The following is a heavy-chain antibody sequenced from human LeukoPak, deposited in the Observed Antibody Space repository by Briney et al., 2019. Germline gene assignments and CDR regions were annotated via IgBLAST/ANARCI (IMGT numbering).Heavy chain of an antibody. V-gene: IGHV5-51*01. D-gene: IGHD5-18*01. Sequence: GESLKISCKGSGYSFTSYWIGWVRQMPGKGLEWMGIIYPGDSDTRYSPSFQGQVTISADKSISTAYLQWSSLKASDTAMYYCARHNVDTATVYGMDVWGQGTTVTVSS. CDR3: ARHNVDTATVYGMDV. CDR1: GYSFTSYW. CDR2: IYPGDSDT. J-gene: IGHJ6*02.